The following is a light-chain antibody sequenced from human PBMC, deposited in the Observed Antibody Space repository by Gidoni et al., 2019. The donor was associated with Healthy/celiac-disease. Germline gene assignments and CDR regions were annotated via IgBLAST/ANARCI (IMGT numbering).Light chain of an antibody. CDR3: SSYAGSSLV. CDR1: SSDVGGYHY. CDR2: DVS. V-gene: IGLV2-11*01. J-gene: IGLJ3*02. Sequence: QSALTQSRSVSGSPGQSVPISCTGTSSDVGGYHYVSWYQQPPGKAPKLMIYDVSKRPSGVPDRFSGSKSGNTASLTISGLQAEDEADYYCSSYAGSSLVFGGGTKLTVL.